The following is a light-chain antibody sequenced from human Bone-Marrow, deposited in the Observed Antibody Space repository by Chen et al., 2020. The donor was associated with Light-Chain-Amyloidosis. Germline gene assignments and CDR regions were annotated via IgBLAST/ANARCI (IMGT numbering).Light chain of an antibody. CDR1: SGYIASNY. J-gene: IGLJ2*01. CDR2: EDN. CDR3: QSYDIAKV. Sequence: NFVLIQPHSVSESPGKMVTISCTRSSGYIASNYVHWYQQRPGRSPTIVIYEDNQRPSGVPDRFSGSIDRSSNSASLTISGLKTEDEGDYYCQSYDIAKVFGGGTKVTVL. V-gene: IGLV6-57*01.